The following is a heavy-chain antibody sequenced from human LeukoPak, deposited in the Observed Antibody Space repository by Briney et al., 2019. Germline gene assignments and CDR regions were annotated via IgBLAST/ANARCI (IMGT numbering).Heavy chain of an antibody. CDR3: ARVGNTWYYFDF. Sequence: GGSLRLSCAASGFIFSSYAMHWVRQAPGKGLEWVAVISYTESSKYYADSVKGRFTISRDNSRNTLYLQMDTLRAEDTAVYYCARVGNTWYYFDFWGQGTLVTVSS. CDR2: ISYTESSK. V-gene: IGHV3-30*04. CDR1: GFIFSSYA. J-gene: IGHJ4*02. D-gene: IGHD6-13*01.